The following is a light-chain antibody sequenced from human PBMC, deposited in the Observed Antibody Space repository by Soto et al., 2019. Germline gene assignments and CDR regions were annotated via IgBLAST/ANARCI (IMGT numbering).Light chain of an antibody. V-gene: IGLV2-8*01. CDR1: SSDVGGYNF. Sequence: QSVLTQPPSASGSPGQSVTISCTGTSSDVGGYNFVSWYQHHPGKAPKLMIYEVNKRPSGVPDRFSGSKSGNTASLTVSGLQAEDEADYYCSSYAGSNNFVFGTGTNLTVL. J-gene: IGLJ1*01. CDR2: EVN. CDR3: SSYAGSNNFV.